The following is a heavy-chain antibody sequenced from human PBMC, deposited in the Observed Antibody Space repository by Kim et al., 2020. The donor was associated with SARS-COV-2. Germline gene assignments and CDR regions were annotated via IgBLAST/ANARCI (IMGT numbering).Heavy chain of an antibody. CDR3: ARVRCSSTSCYGENAFDI. D-gene: IGHD2-2*01. Sequence: ASVKVSCKASGYTFTGYYMHWVRQAPGQGLEWMGRINPNSGGTNYAQKFQGRVTMTRDTSISTAYMELSRLRSDDTAVYYCARVRCSSTSCYGENAFDIWGQGTMVTVSS. V-gene: IGHV1-2*06. CDR1: GYTFTGYY. J-gene: IGHJ3*02. CDR2: INPNSGGT.